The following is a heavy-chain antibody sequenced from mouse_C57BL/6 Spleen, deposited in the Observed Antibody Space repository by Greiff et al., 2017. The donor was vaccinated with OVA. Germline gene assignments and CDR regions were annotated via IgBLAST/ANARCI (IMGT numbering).Heavy chain of an antibody. Sequence: QVQLQQPGAELVKPGASVKLSCKASGYTFTSYWMHWVKQRPGQGLEWIGMIHPNSGSTNYNEKFKSKATLTVDKSSSTAYMQLSSLTSEDSAVYYCARRGGYYDYTYAMDYWGQGTSVTISS. J-gene: IGHJ4*01. CDR2: IHPNSGST. CDR3: ARRGGYYDYTYAMDY. D-gene: IGHD2-4*01. V-gene: IGHV1-64*01. CDR1: GYTFTSYW.